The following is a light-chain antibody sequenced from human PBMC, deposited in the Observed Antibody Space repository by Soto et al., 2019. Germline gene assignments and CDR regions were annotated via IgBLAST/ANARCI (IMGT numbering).Light chain of an antibody. CDR1: SSDVGGYNF. V-gene: IGLV2-11*01. CDR3: CSYAGSDTYV. CDR2: DVS. Sequence: QSVLTQPRSVSGSPGQSVTISCTGTSSDVGGYNFVSWYQQHPGKAPKLIIFDVSKRPSGVPDRFSASKSDNTASLTISGXXAEDEADYYCCSYAGSDTYVFATGTKVTVL. J-gene: IGLJ1*01.